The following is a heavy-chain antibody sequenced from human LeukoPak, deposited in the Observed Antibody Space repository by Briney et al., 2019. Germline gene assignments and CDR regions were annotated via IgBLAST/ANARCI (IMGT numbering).Heavy chain of an antibody. J-gene: IGHJ6*02. Sequence: GASVKVSCKASGYTFTDHYMHWVRQAPGQGLEWMGWINPNNGRTTYTQNFQGRVTMTRDTSISTAYMELSRLRSDDSAIYYCTRDHCSFANCYEDYYYGMDVWGQGTTVTVSS. D-gene: IGHD2-2*01. CDR2: INPNNGRT. CDR1: GYTFTDHY. CDR3: TRDHCSFANCYEDYYYGMDV. V-gene: IGHV1-2*02.